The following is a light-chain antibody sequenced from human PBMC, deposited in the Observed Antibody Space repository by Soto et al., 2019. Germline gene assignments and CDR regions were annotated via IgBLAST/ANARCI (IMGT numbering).Light chain of an antibody. V-gene: IGKV1-5*03. CDR2: TAS. Sequence: DIQMTQSPSTLSASVGDRVTITCRASQSISSWLAWYQQKPGTAPKLLIYTASTLESGVPSRFSGSGSGTEFTLTISSLQPDDFATYYCQQYNSYPWTFGQGTNVEIK. CDR3: QQYNSYPWT. CDR1: QSISSW. J-gene: IGKJ1*01.